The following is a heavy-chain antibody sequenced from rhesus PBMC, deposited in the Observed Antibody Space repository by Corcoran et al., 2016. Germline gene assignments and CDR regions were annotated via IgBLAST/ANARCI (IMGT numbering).Heavy chain of an antibody. J-gene: IGHJ4*01. CDR2: IKRKEDERRK. V-gene: IGHV3-16*01. Sequence: EVQLVESGGGLVQPGGSLRLSCAASGFTFNNYWMNWVRQPPGPGWEWVEFIKRKEDERRKTEDKSVKVRIDREREDAKNTRYIKRSRVKTEDTAVDYWSRADYGGNEVGNWGQGVLVTVSS. D-gene: IGHD4-29*01. CDR3: SRADYGGNEVGN. CDR1: GFTFNNYW.